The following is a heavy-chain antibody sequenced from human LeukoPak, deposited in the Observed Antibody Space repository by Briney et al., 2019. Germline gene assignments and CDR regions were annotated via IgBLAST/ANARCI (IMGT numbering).Heavy chain of an antibody. Sequence: GGSLRLSCAASGFTFSSYAMHWVRQAPGKGLEWVSSITSSGSYIYYAGSVMGRSTISRDNTNNSLYLQMNSLRAEDTAVYYCARHVVAVGFDYWGQGTLVTVSS. CDR3: ARHVVAVGFDY. CDR2: ITSSGSYI. D-gene: IGHD3-22*01. V-gene: IGHV3-21*01. J-gene: IGHJ4*02. CDR1: GFTFSSYA.